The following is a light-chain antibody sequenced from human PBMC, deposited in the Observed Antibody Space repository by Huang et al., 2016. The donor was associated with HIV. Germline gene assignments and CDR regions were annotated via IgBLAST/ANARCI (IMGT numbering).Light chain of an antibody. CDR3: HQYGNSMAT. J-gene: IGKJ2*01. V-gene: IGKV3-20*01. CDR1: QSVDSGY. CDR2: GTS. Sequence: VLTQSPGSMSLSPGETVTLSCRASQSVDSGYIAWYHQRPCQSPRLLVYGTSSRASGIPSRFSGSGSGRDFSLTITRLESEDFGVYYCHQYGNSMATFGQGTKVDI.